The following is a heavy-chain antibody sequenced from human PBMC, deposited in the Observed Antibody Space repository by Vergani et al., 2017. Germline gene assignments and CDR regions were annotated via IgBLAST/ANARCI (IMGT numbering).Heavy chain of an antibody. D-gene: IGHD1-26*01. CDR3: AREEQRKAFDS. V-gene: IGHV3-33*01. CDR1: GFTFSSYG. Sequence: QVQLVESGGGVVQPGRSLRLSCAASGFTFSSYGMHWVRQAPGKGLEWVAVIWYDGSNKYYADSVKGRFTISRDNSKNTLYLQMNSLRAEDTAVYYCAREEQRKAFDSWGQGTMVTVSS. J-gene: IGHJ3*02. CDR2: IWYDGSNK.